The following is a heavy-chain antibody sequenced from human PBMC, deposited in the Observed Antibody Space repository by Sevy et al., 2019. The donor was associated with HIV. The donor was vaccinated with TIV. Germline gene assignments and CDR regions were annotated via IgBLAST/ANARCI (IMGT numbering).Heavy chain of an antibody. J-gene: IGHJ4*02. CDR1: AYSISSDYY. CDR2: IYHSGYS. D-gene: IGHD6-19*01. V-gene: IGHV4-38-2*01. Sequence: SETLSLTCAVSAYSISSDYYWGWVRQPPGKGLEWIGRIYHSGYSYYNPSFKSRVTISVNTSKNQFSLKLSSVTAADTAVYYCARAIGTQVAGLYYFDYWGQGTLVTVSS. CDR3: ARAIGTQVAGLYYFDY.